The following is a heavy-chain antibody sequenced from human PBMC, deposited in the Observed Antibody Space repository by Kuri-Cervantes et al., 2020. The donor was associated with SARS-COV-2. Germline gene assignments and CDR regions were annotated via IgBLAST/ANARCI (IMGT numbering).Heavy chain of an antibody. V-gene: IGHV3-30*04. Sequence: GESLKISCAASEFNFTNNSMSWVRQAPGKGLEWVAVISYDGSNKYYADSVKGRFTISRDNSKNTLYLQMNSLRAEDTAVYYCARGLTITMIVVVEVGGADYWGQGTLVTVSS. CDR3: ARGLTITMIVVVEVGGADY. CDR2: ISYDGSNK. J-gene: IGHJ4*02. D-gene: IGHD3-22*01. CDR1: EFNFTNNS.